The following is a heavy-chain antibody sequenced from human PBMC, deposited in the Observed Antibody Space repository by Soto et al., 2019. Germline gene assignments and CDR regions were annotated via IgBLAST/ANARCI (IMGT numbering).Heavy chain of an antibody. CDR2: IYYSGST. V-gene: IGHV4-30-4*01. D-gene: IGHD6-13*01. CDR3: ARDRGIGAAGS. J-gene: IGHJ5*02. CDR1: VGSISSGDYY. Sequence: SETLSLTCTVSVGSISSGDYYWSWIRQPPGKGLEWIGYIYYSGSTYYNPSLKSRVTISVDTSKNQFSLKLSSVTAADTAVYYCARDRGIGAAGSWGQGILVTVSS.